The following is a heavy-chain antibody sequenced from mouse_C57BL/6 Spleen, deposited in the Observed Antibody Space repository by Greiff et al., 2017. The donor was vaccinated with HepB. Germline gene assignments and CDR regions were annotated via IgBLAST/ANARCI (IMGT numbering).Heavy chain of an antibody. CDR1: GYTFTDYY. CDR2: INPNNGGT. Sequence: VQLQQSGPELVKPGASVKISCKASGYTFTDYYMNWVKQSHGKSLEWIGDINPNNGGTSYNQKFKGKATLTVDKSSSTAYIELRSLTSEDSAVYYCAPYYYGSRSFAYWGQGTLVTVSA. CDR3: APYYYGSRSFAY. V-gene: IGHV1-26*01. J-gene: IGHJ3*01. D-gene: IGHD1-1*01.